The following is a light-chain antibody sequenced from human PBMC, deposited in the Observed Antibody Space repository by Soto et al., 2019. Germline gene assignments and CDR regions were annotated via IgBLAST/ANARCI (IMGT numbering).Light chain of an antibody. Sequence: EIVLTQSPGTLSLSPGERATLSCRASQSINSRYLAWYQQKPYQAPRLLIYGASSRATGIPDRFSGSGSGTDFTLTISRLEPEDFAVYYCQQFGSSPGFTFGPGTKVDIK. CDR2: GAS. CDR3: QQFGSSPGFT. CDR1: QSINSRY. J-gene: IGKJ3*01. V-gene: IGKV3-20*01.